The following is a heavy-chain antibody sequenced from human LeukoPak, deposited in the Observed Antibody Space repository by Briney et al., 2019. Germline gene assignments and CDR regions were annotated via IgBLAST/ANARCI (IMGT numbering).Heavy chain of an antibody. CDR1: GGSFSGYY. CDR3: ARDAYNYYDSSGYYDY. Sequence: SETLSLTCAVYGGSFSGYYWSWIRQPPGKGLEWIGEINHSGSTNYNPSLKSRVTISVDTSKNQFSLKLSSVTAADTAVYYCARDAYNYYDSSGYYDYWGQGTLVTVSS. D-gene: IGHD3-22*01. V-gene: IGHV4-34*01. J-gene: IGHJ4*02. CDR2: INHSGST.